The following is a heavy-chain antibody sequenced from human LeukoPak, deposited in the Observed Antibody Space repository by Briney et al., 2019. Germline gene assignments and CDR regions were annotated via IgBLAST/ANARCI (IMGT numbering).Heavy chain of an antibody. CDR1: GGSISSSSYY. Sequence: SETLSLTCTVSGGSISSSSYYWGWIRQPPGKGLEWIGSIYYSGSTYYNPSLKSRVTISVDTSKNQFSLKRSSVTAADTAVYYCSRGVGSYELWRKYFDLWGRGTLVTVSS. V-gene: IGHV4-39*07. CDR3: SRGVGSYELWRKYFDL. D-gene: IGHD1-26*01. CDR2: IYYSGST. J-gene: IGHJ2*01.